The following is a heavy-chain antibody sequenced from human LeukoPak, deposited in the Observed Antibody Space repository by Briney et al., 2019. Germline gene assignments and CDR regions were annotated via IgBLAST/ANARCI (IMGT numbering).Heavy chain of an antibody. V-gene: IGHV4-59*12. J-gene: IGHJ4*02. CDR2: IYYSGST. CDR1: GGSISSYY. CDR3: ARQGYCSGGSCLDY. Sequence: SETLSLTCTASGGSISSYYWSWIRQPPGKGLEWIGYIYYSGSTNYNPSLKSRVTMSVDTSKNQFSLKLSSVTAADTAVYYCARQGYCSGGSCLDYWGQGTLVTVSS. D-gene: IGHD2-15*01.